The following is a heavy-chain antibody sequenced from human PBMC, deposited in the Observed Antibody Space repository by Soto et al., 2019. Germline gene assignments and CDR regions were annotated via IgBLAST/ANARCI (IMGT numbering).Heavy chain of an antibody. V-gene: IGHV3-23*01. CDR2: ISGSGGNT. CDR3: ARMNCSGGSCSTMIDY. Sequence: GGSLRLSCAASGFTFSSYAMSWVRQAPGKGLEWVSAISGSGGNTYYADSVKGRFTISRDNSKNTLYLQMNSLRAEDTAVYYCARMNCSGGSCSTMIDYWGQGTLVTVSS. CDR1: GFTFSSYA. J-gene: IGHJ4*02. D-gene: IGHD2-15*01.